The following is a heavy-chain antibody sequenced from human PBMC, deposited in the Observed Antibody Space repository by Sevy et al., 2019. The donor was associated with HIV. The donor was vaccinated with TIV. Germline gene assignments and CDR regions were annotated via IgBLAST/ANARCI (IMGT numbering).Heavy chain of an antibody. CDR1: GGSISSYY. CDR3: ARFGGSIVVVPAAAYYYYYYGMDV. D-gene: IGHD2-2*01. J-gene: IGHJ6*02. Sequence: SETLSLTCTVSGGSISSYYWSWIRQPPGKGLEWIGYIYYSGSTNYNPSLKSRVTISVDTSKNQFSLKLSSVTAADTAGYYCARFGGSIVVVPAAAYYYYYYGMDVWGQGTTVTASS. CDR2: IYYSGST. V-gene: IGHV4-59*01.